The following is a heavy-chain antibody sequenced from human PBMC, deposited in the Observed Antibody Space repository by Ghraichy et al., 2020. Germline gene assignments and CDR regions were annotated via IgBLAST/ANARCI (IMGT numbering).Heavy chain of an antibody. Sequence: SQTLSLTCAVYGGSFSGYYWSWIRQPPGKGLEWIGEINHSGSTNYNPSLKSRVTISVDTSKNQFSLKLSSVTAADTAVYYCARGLDYYDSSGTGSRDYWGQGTLVTVSS. CDR2: INHSGST. D-gene: IGHD3-22*01. V-gene: IGHV4-34*01. CDR1: GGSFSGYY. J-gene: IGHJ4*02. CDR3: ARGLDYYDSSGTGSRDY.